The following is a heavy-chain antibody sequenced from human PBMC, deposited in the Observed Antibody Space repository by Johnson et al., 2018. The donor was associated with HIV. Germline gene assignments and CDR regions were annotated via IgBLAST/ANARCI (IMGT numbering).Heavy chain of an antibody. CDR2: ISYDGDNK. CDR1: GFTFDDYG. V-gene: IGHV3-30*18. D-gene: IGHD3-22*01. J-gene: IGHJ3*02. CDR3: AKDCYHYDSSGYSAFDM. Sequence: QVQLVESGGVVVQPGGSLRLSCAASGFTFDDYGMSWVRQAPGKGLEWVALISYDGDNKYYTDSVKGRFTISRDNSKNTLYLQMNSLTAEATAVYYCAKDCYHYDSSGYSAFDMWGQGTMVTVSS.